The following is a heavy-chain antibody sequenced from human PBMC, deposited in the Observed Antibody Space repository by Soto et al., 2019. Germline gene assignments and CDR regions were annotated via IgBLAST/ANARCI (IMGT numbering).Heavy chain of an antibody. J-gene: IGHJ2*01. CDR1: GFTFSSYA. V-gene: IGHV3-30-3*01. D-gene: IGHD4-4*01. CDR3: AIPLWSDDYNWGYFDL. CDR2: ISYDGSNK. Sequence: QVQLVESGGGVVQPGRSLRLSCAASGFTFSSYAMHWVRQAPGKGLEWVAVISYDGSNKYYTDSVKGRFTISRDNSKNTLYLQMNSLRDEDTAVYYCAIPLWSDDYNWGYFDLWCRGTLVTVST.